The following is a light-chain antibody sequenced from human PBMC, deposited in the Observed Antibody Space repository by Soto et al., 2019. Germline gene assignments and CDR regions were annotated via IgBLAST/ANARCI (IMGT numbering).Light chain of an antibody. J-gene: IGKJ4*01. CDR3: QQAHSFPLT. V-gene: IGKV1-12*01. CDR2: GS. CDR1: QHINTW. Sequence: DIQMTQSPSSLSASVGDRVTITCRASQHINTWLVWYQQKPGKAPKLLIAGSSLQSGVPSRFSGSGSGTDFTLTISSLAPEDFASYYCQQAHSFPLTFGGGTKVEIK.